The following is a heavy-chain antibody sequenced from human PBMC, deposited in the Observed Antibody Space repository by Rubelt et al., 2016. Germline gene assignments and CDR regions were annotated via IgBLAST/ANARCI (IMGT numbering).Heavy chain of an antibody. J-gene: IGHJ4*02. CDR3: AADVLGAAGTGD. Sequence: QVQVQQWGAGLLKPSETLSLMCTVDGGSFGGVYWTWIRQPPGKGLDWIGEINHSGSTTYNPSLKSRVTRSVATSKNQFSRKPSSVTAADTAVYYCAADVLGAAGTGDWGQGTLVTVSS. CDR2: INHSGST. D-gene: IGHD6-13*01. V-gene: IGHV4-34*01. CDR1: GGSFGGVY.